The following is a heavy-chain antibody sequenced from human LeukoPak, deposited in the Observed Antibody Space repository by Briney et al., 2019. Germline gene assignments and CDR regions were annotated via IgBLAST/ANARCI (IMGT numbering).Heavy chain of an antibody. V-gene: IGHV4-59*01. J-gene: IGHJ3*01. Sequence: PSETLSLTCSVSGASITNYYWNWLRQSPGKGLEWIGDVHHSGYINYNPSVKSRIAMSVDTSRSQFSLRLTSVTAADTAVYYCARARDFTGSYPDAFDVWGQGTMVTVSS. CDR2: VHHSGYI. CDR1: GASITNYY. D-gene: IGHD1-26*01. CDR3: ARARDFTGSYPDAFDV.